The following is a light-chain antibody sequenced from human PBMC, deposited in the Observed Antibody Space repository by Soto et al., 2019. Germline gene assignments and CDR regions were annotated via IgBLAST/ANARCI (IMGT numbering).Light chain of an antibody. CDR2: GAF. CDR1: QSVSYN. CDR3: QQYKNWPPLT. J-gene: IGKJ4*01. Sequence: EIVMTQSPATLSVSPGETATLSCRASQSVSYNLAWYQQKPGQGPRLLIYGAFTRATGIPARFSGSGSGTEFTLTIGSLQSEDFALYYCQQYKNWPPLTFGGGTKVEIK. V-gene: IGKV3-15*01.